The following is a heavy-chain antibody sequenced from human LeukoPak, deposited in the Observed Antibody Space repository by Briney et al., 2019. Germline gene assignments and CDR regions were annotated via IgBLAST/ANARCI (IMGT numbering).Heavy chain of an antibody. D-gene: IGHD6-13*01. J-gene: IGHJ4*02. CDR1: GFSFSSYD. Sequence: GGSLRLSCAASGFSFSSYDMTWVRQAPGKGLEWVSNIANSGGSTYYADSVKGRFTISRDNSKNTLYLQMNSLRAEDTAVYYCAKDIASPGKGYWGQGTLVTVSS. V-gene: IGHV3-23*01. CDR2: IANSGGST. CDR3: AKDIASPGKGY.